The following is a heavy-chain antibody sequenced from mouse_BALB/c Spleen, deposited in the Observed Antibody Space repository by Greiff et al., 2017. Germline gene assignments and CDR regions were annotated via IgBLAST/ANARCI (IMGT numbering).Heavy chain of an antibody. D-gene: IGHD1-1*01. J-gene: IGHJ4*01. CDR2: INPSNGGT. V-gene: IGHV1S81*02. CDR1: GYTFTSYY. CDR3: TRCGSYYAMDY. Sequence: VQLQQPGAELVKPGASVKLSCKASGYTFTSYYMYWVKQRPGQGLEWIGGINPSNGGTNFNEKFKSKATLTVDKSSSTAYMQLSSLTSEDSAVYYCTRCGSYYAMDYWGQGTSVTVSS.